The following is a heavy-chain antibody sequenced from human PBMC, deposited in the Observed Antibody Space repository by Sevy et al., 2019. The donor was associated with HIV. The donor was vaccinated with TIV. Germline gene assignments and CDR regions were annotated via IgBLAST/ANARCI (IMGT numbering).Heavy chain of an antibody. J-gene: IGHJ4*02. Sequence: ASVKVSCKVSGYTLTELSMHWLRQAPGKGLEWVGSFDPEDGETVYEHNFQGRVSMTEDTSTDTADMEVISLKFEDTVMDYCAKTIDYYDSSSYPFDYWGQGTLVTVST. V-gene: IGHV1-24*01. D-gene: IGHD3-22*01. CDR2: FDPEDGET. CDR3: AKTIDYYDSSSYPFDY. CDR1: GYTLTELS.